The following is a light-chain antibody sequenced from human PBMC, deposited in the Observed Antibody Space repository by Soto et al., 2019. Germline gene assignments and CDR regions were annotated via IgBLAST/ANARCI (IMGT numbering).Light chain of an antibody. V-gene: IGLV1-40*01. CDR3: FSFTTTSTHV. J-gene: IGLJ1*01. CDR2: GNN. Sequence: QSVLTQPPSVSGAPGQRVTISCTGSSANIGAAYNVDWYQQLPGTAPKLLIYGNNNRPSGVPARFSGSKSGTSASLAIAGLQAEDEGDYFCFSFTTTSTHVFGTGTKVTVL. CDR1: SANIGAAYN.